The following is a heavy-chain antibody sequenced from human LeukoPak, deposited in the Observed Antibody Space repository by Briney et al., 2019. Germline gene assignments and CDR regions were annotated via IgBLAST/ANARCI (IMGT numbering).Heavy chain of an antibody. D-gene: IGHD3-22*01. CDR1: GGSISSSSYY. V-gene: IGHV4-39*01. Sequence: SGTLSLTCTVSGGSISSSSYYWGWIRQPPGKGLEWIGSIYYSGSTYYNPSLKSRVTISVDTSKNQFSLKLSSVTAADTAVYYCTRLGFDSSGIGAYAFDIWGQGTVVTVSS. CDR2: IYYSGST. CDR3: TRLGFDSSGIGAYAFDI. J-gene: IGHJ3*02.